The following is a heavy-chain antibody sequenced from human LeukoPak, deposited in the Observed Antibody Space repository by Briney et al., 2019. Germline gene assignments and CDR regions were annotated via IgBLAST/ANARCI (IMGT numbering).Heavy chain of an antibody. Sequence: SETLSLTCTVSGGSISSGGYYWNWIRQPPGKGLEWIGYIYPSGSTYYNPSLKSRVTISVDRSKNQFSLKLSSVTAADTAVYHCARTAVGVPFDYWGQGTLVTVSS. CDR3: ARTAVGVPFDY. J-gene: IGHJ4*02. D-gene: IGHD3-16*01. V-gene: IGHV4-30-2*01. CDR2: IYPSGST. CDR1: GGSISSGGYY.